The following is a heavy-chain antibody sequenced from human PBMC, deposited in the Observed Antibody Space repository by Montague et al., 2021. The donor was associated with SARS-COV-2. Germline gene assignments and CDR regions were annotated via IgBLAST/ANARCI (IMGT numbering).Heavy chain of an antibody. CDR3: APIFGTNHCYFDY. CDR1: GGSSRDYY. D-gene: IGHD2-8*01. J-gene: IGHJ4*02. V-gene: IGHV4-34*12. Sequence: SETLSLTCAVYGGSSRDYYWSWIRQPPGKGLGWIGEIFHDGFTKYNPSLTSRVTISLDASKSQFSLRLTSVTAADPAVYFCAPIFGTNHCYFDYWDQGALVTVSS. CDR2: IFHDGFT.